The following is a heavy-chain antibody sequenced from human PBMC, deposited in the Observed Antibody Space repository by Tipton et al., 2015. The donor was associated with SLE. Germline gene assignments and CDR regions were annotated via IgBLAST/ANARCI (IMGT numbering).Heavy chain of an antibody. V-gene: IGHV4-59*11. J-gene: IGHJ4*02. CDR2: IYYSGST. CDR1: GGSISSHY. D-gene: IGHD3-22*01. Sequence: LRLSCTVSGGSISSHYWSWIRQPPGKGLEWIGYIYYSGSTNYNPSLKSRVTISVDTSKNQFSLKLSSVTAADTAVYYCARSFLDSSGYYYDNFDYWGQGTLVTVSS. CDR3: ARSFLDSSGYYYDNFDY.